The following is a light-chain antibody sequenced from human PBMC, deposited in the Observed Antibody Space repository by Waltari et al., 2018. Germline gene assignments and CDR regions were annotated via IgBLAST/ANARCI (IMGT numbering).Light chain of an antibody. CDR1: SNDVGGYNY. CDR3: SSYTSSTLVV. CDR2: DVS. V-gene: IGLV2-14*03. Sequence: QSALTQPASVSGSPGQSITISCTGTSNDVGGYNYVSWYQQHPGKAPKLMIYDVSNRPSGVSNPFSGSKSGNTASLTISGLQAEDEGNYYCSSYTSSTLVVFGGGTNLTVL. J-gene: IGLJ2*01.